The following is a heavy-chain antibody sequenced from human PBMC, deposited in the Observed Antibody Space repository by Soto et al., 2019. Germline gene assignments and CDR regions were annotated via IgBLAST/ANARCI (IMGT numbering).Heavy chain of an antibody. CDR2: IYYSGST. J-gene: IGHJ4*02. CDR1: GGSISSSSYF. Sequence: SETLSLTCTVSGGSISSSSYFWAWIRQPPGKGLEWIGYIYYSGSTYYNPSLKSRVTISVDTSKNQFSLKLSSVTAADTAVYYCARVGTNYDILTGYRYYFDYWGQGTLVTVSS. CDR3: ARVGTNYDILTGYRYYFDY. D-gene: IGHD3-9*01. V-gene: IGHV4-30-4*08.